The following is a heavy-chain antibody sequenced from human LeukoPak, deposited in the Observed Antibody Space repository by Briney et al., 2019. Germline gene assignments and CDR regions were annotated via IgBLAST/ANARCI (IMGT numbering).Heavy chain of an antibody. J-gene: IGHJ4*02. CDR3: AKDRATEPLYYYDSSGYPFDY. CDR2: ISCIGGST. D-gene: IGHD3-22*01. Sequence: GGSLRLSCAAAGFTFSMYAMSWVRHAPGEGLEWVSSISCIGGSTYYADSVKGRFTISRENSKNPLYLQLNRLRAEDTAVYYCAKDRATEPLYYYDSSGYPFDYWGQGTLVTVSS. V-gene: IGHV3-23*01. CDR1: GFTFSMYA.